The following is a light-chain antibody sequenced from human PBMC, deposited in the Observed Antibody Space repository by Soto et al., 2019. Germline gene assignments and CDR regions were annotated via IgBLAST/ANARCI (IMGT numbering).Light chain of an antibody. CDR1: QSVSSN. V-gene: IGKV3-15*01. J-gene: IGKJ4*01. CDR2: GAS. CDR3: QQYNNWLRKT. Sequence: EIVMTQSPATLSVSPGERATLSCRAGQSVSSNLAWYQQKPGQAPRLLIYGASTRATGIPARFSGSGSGTEFTLTISSLQSEDFAVYYCQQYNNWLRKTFGGETKLDIK.